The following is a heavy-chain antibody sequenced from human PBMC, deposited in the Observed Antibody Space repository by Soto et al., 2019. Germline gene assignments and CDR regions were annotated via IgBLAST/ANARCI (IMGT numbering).Heavy chain of an antibody. V-gene: IGHV4-39*01. CDR1: GGSISSSTYY. CDR2: MYYTGNK. CDR3: ASSAIVGREVNTWFDP. Sequence: SETLSLTCTVSGGSISSSTYYWDWIRQPPGKGLEWIGAMYYTGNKNYNPSLESRVTMSVDTSKNQFSLKLSSVTPTDTAVYYCASSAIVGREVNTWFDPWGQGILVTVSS. D-gene: IGHD1-26*01. J-gene: IGHJ5*02.